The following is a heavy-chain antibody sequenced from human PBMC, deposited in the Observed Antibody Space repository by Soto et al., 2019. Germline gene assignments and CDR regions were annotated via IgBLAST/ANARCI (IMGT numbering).Heavy chain of an antibody. CDR2: ISHEGSYK. V-gene: IGHV3-30*18. J-gene: IGHJ6*02. CDR3: AKEGGYGDRIADDYYYYGMDV. CDR1: GFSFRSFG. D-gene: IGHD2-21*02. Sequence: QLQLVESGGGVVQPGGSLRLSCEVSGFSFRSFGMHWVRQAPGKGLEWVTVISHEGSYKHYADSVKGRFTISRDDSKNTLYLEMSSLRAEDTAVYYCAKEGGYGDRIADDYYYYGMDVWGQGTTVTVSS.